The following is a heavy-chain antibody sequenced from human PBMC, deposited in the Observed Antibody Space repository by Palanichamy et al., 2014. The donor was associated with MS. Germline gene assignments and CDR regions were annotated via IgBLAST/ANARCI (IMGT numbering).Heavy chain of an antibody. CDR3: ARVYCGGDCYLYYYYGMDV. CDR2: INSDGGST. CDR1: GFTFSSYW. Sequence: EVQVVESGGGLVQPGGSLRLSCAASGFTFSSYWMHWVRQAPGKGLVWVSRINSDGGSTNYADSVKGRFTIPRDNAKSTLYLQMNSLRAEDTAVYYCARVYCGGDCYLYYYYGMDVWGQGTTVTVSS. D-gene: IGHD2-21*02. J-gene: IGHJ6*02. V-gene: IGHV3-74*01.